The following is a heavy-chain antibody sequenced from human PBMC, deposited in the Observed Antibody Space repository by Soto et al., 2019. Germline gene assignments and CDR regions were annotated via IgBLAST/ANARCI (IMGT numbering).Heavy chain of an antibody. D-gene: IGHD3-10*01. V-gene: IGHV1-18*01. CDR2: ISAYNGDT. CDR1: GYTFTSYG. Sequence: ASVKVSCKASGYTFTSYGISWVRQAPGQGLEWMGWISAYNGDTNYAQKLQGRVTMTTDTSTSTAYMELRSLRSDDTAVYYCARGFEVRYGSGSPGANWFDPWGQGTLVTV. CDR3: ARGFEVRYGSGSPGANWFDP. J-gene: IGHJ5*02.